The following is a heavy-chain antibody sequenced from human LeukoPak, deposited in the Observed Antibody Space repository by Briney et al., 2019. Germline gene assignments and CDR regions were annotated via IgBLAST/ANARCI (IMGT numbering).Heavy chain of an antibody. CDR3: ARGNPGGYYDSSGYYLDY. J-gene: IGHJ4*02. CDR2: IYYSGST. CDR1: GGSISSSSYY. Sequence: SETLSLTCTVSGGSISSSSYYWGWIRQPPGKGLEWIGSIYYSGSTYYNPSLKSRVTISVDTSKNQFSLKLSSVTAADTAVYYCARGNPGGYYDSSGYYLDYWGQGTLVTVSS. D-gene: IGHD3-22*01. V-gene: IGHV4-39*07.